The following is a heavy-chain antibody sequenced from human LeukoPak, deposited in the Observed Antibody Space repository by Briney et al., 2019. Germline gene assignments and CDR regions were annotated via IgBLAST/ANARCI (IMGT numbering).Heavy chain of an antibody. CDR1: GGSISSGGYY. Sequence: KPSETLSLTCTVSGGSISSGGYYWSWIRQHPGKGLEWIGYIYYSGSTYYNPSLKSRVTISVDTSKNQFPLKLSSVTAADTAVYYCARELAAALRWFDPWGQGTLVTVSS. J-gene: IGHJ5*02. V-gene: IGHV4-31*03. CDR3: ARELAAALRWFDP. CDR2: IYYSGST. D-gene: IGHD6-13*01.